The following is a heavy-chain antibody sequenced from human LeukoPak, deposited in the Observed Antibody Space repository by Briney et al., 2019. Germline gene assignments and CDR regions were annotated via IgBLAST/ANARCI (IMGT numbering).Heavy chain of an antibody. D-gene: IGHD5-18*01. CDR2: INPNSGGT. Sequence: ASVKVSCNASGYTFTGYYMHWVRQAPGQGLEWMGWINPNSGGTNYAQKFQGRVTMTRDTSISTAYMELSRLRSDDTAVYYCVRDPGSGYSFLYYFDYWGQGTLVTVSS. J-gene: IGHJ4*02. CDR3: VRDPGSGYSFLYYFDY. CDR1: GYTFTGYY. V-gene: IGHV1-2*02.